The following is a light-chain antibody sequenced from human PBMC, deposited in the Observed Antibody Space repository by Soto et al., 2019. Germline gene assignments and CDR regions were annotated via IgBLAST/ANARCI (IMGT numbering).Light chain of an antibody. CDR1: QGIRNA. Sequence: DIQMTQSPSSLSASVGDRVTITCRASQGIRNALGWYQQKPGKAPKRLIYAASSLQSGVPSRFSGRGSGTEFTLTISSLQPEDFATYYCLQPNSYPWTFGQGTKVEIK. V-gene: IGKV1-17*01. J-gene: IGKJ1*01. CDR2: AAS. CDR3: LQPNSYPWT.